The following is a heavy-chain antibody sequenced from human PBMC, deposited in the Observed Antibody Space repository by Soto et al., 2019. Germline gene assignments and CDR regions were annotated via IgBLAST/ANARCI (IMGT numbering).Heavy chain of an antibody. D-gene: IGHD3-22*01. J-gene: IGHJ4*01. CDR2: IYTGGST. V-gene: IGHV3-53*01. CDR1: GFTVSSSY. Sequence: PGGSLRLSCAASGFTVSSSYMNWVRQAPGKGLEWVSVIYTGGSTDYADSVKGRFTTSRDNSKNTLYLQMNSLRAEDTAVYYCATLNYYDSFWGHGTLVTVSS. CDR3: ATLNYYDSF.